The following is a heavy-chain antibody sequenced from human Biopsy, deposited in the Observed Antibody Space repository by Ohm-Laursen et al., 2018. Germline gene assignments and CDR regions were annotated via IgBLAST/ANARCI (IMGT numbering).Heavy chain of an antibody. D-gene: IGHD3-22*01. CDR2: IFYSANT. J-gene: IGHJ3*02. CDR3: GRREVVITHDAFDT. CDR1: GGSISSGGSY. Sequence: TLSLTCPVSGGSISSGGSYWNWIRHHPGKGLEWIGNIFYSANTYYNPSLKSRVTILVDTSKNQFSLKLNSVTAADTAVYYCGRREVVITHDAFDTWGQGTMVTVSS. V-gene: IGHV4-31*03.